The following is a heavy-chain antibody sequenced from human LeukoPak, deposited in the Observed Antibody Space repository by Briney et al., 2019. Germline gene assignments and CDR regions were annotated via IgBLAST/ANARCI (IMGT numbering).Heavy chain of an antibody. CDR1: GGSISSYY. CDR2: IYTSGST. J-gene: IGHJ4*02. CDR3: AGGGSSSWSTNFDY. V-gene: IGHV4-4*07. Sequence: NASETLSLTCTVSGGSISSYYWSWIRQPAGKGLEWIGRIYTSGSTNYNPSLKSQVTMSVDTSKNQFSLKLSSVTAADTAVYYCAGGGSSSWSTNFDYWGQGTLVTVSS. D-gene: IGHD6-13*01.